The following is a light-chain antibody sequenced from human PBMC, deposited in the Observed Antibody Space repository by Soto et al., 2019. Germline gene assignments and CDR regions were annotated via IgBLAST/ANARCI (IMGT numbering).Light chain of an antibody. CDR1: SSNIGSNT. CDR3: AVWFERLNGFCF. J-gene: IGLJ1*01. V-gene: IGLV1-44*01. Sequence: QSTLTQPPSASGTPGQRVTISCSGSSSNIGSNTVNWYQQLPGTAPKLLIYSNNQRPSGVPDRFSGSKSGTSASLAISGLQSEDEADYYCAVWFERLNGFCFFGFATKVTFL. CDR2: SNN.